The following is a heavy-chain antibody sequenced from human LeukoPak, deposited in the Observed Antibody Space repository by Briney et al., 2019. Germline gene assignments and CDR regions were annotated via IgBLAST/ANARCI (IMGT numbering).Heavy chain of an antibody. CDR2: VRNRSKHYAT. CDR3: MRHLELVAPDA. Sequence: GGSLRLSCSASGFGFQGSAVHWVRQSSGKGLEWGGCVRNRSKHYATIYGASVVGRFIISRDDSRNTAALQMNSLRIEDTAVYFCMRHLELVAPDAWGQGTLVTVSS. D-gene: IGHD2-15*01. CDR1: GFGFQGSA. V-gene: IGHV3-73*01. J-gene: IGHJ5*02.